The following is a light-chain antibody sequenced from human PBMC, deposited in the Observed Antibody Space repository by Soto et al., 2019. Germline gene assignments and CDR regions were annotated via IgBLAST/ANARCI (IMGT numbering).Light chain of an antibody. CDR3: QQYGDLWT. J-gene: IGKJ1*01. CDR2: DAS. Sequence: PMNQSPSTLSASVGGRVTIPFRASQSVSGWLAWYQQKPGKAPKLLIYDASSLVRGVPLRFSGSGSGTEFSLTISSLQADDSATYYCQQYGDLWTFAQGSKVDI. V-gene: IGKV1-5*01. CDR1: QSVSGW.